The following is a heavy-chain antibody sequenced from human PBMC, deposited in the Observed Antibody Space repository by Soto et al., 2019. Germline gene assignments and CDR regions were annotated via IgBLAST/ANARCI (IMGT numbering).Heavy chain of an antibody. D-gene: IGHD3-3*01. V-gene: IGHV1-8*01. CDR1: GYTFTGYD. CDR3: ARGLTYSDFWSGYRPVFYYYYMDV. Sequence: ASVKVSCKASGYTFTGYDINWVRQATGQGLEWMGWMNPNSGNTGYAQKFQGRVTMTRNTSISTAYMELSSLRSEDTAVYYCARGLTYSDFWSGYRPVFYYYYMDVWGKGTTVTVSS. J-gene: IGHJ6*03. CDR2: MNPNSGNT.